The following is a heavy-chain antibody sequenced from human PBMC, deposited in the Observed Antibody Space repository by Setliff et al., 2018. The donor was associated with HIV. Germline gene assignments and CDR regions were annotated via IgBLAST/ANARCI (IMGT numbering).Heavy chain of an antibody. CDR2: IYYTGSS. V-gene: IGHV4-39*07. CDR1: GGSIRSGNYY. CDR3: ARLGAEDFSDCSINWFDP. Sequence: SETLSLTCTVSGGSIRSGNYYWSWIRQPPGKGLEWIGCIYYTGSSYYNPSLKSRVTISVDTSKNQFSLNLNSVTAADTAVYYCARLGAEDFSDCSINWFDPWGQGTLVTVSS. J-gene: IGHJ5*02. D-gene: IGHD2-21*02.